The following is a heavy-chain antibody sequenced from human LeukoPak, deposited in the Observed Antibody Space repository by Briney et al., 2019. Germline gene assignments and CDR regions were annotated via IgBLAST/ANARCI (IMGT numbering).Heavy chain of an antibody. V-gene: IGHV4-39*01. CDR3: ARKCSSSLGVSWFDP. Sequence: SETLSLTCTVSGGSISSSSYYWGWIRQPPGKGLEWIGSIYYSGSTYYNPSLKSRVTISVDTSKNQFSLKLSSVTAADTAVYYCARKCSSSLGVSWFDPWGQGTLVTVSS. J-gene: IGHJ5*02. D-gene: IGHD6-13*01. CDR2: IYYSGST. CDR1: GGSISSSSYY.